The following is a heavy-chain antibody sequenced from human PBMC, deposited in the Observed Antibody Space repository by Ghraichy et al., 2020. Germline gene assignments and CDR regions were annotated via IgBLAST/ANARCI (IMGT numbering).Heavy chain of an antibody. V-gene: IGHV3-23*01. D-gene: IGHD5-24*01. CDR3: AKDWLMATGGTFDS. Sequence: GGSLRLSCAASGFIFSSFAMNWVRQVPGKGLEWVSTVSGSGGTTHYADSVKGRFTVSRDNSRKRLYLQMNNLRAEDTAVYYCAKDWLMATGGTFDSWGQGSLVTVSS. CDR2: VSGSGGTT. J-gene: IGHJ4*02. CDR1: GFIFSSFA.